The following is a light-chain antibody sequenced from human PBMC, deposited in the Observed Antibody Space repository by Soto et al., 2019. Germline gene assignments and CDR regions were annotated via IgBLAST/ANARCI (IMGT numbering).Light chain of an antibody. CDR2: VAS. V-gene: IGKV1-9*01. CDR1: QGISTY. Sequence: DIQLTQSPSFLSASVGDRVTTTCRASQGISTYLAWYQQKPGKAPELLIYVASTLQSGVPSRFSGSGSGTEFTLTISSLQPEDFATYYCQQLFNYPITFGQGTRLEIE. J-gene: IGKJ5*01. CDR3: QQLFNYPIT.